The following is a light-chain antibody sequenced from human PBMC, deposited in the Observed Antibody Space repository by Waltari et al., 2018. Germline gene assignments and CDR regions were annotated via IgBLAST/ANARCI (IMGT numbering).Light chain of an antibody. CDR1: GSNIGSNS. CDR2: SNN. V-gene: IGLV1-44*01. J-gene: IGLJ2*01. CDR3: ATWDDSRNGLV. Sequence: QSVLTPPPSASGTPGQRVTISFSGTGSNIGSNSVNWYQQIPGTAPKVLIYSNNRRPSGVPGRFSGSKSGTSASLAISGLQSEDEADYYCATWDDSRNGLVFGGGTRLTVL.